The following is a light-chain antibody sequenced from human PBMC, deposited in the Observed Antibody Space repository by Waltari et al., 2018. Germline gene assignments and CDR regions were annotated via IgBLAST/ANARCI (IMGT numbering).Light chain of an antibody. CDR3: QKYGTLPAT. J-gene: IGKJ1*01. Sequence: EIVLTQSPGTLSLSPGESATLSCRASQSVSRTLAWYQQKPGQAPRLLIYDASSRATGIPDRFSGSGSGTDFSLTISRLEPEDFAVYYCQKYGTLPATFGQGTTVEIK. V-gene: IGKV3-20*01. CDR1: QSVSRT. CDR2: DAS.